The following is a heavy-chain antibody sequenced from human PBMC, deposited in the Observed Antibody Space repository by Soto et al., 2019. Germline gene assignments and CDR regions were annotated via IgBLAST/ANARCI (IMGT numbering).Heavy chain of an antibody. Sequence: EVQLLESGGGLVQPGGSLRLSCAASGFTFSSYDMSWVRQAPGKGLEWVSAISGSGGSTYYADSVKGRFTISRDNSKNTLFLQMSSLRAEDTAVYYCAKTPILDLVDYWGQGTLVTVSS. CDR3: AKTPILDLVDY. CDR2: ISGSGGST. J-gene: IGHJ4*02. V-gene: IGHV3-23*01. D-gene: IGHD2-2*02. CDR1: GFTFSSYD.